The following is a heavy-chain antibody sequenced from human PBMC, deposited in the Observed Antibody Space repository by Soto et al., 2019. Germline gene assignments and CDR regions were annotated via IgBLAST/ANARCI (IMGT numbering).Heavy chain of an antibody. CDR2: ISAYNGNT. CDR1: GYTFTSYG. CDR3: ARQDCSGGRWYCISSWFDP. Sequence: QVQLVQSGAEVKKPGASVKVSCKASGYTFTSYGISWVRQAPGQGLEWMGWISAYNGNTNYAQKQDGRVTMTPETSTSTAYMELRGLRSDDTAVYYCARQDCSGGRWYCISSWFDPWGQGTLVTVSS. D-gene: IGHD2-15*01. J-gene: IGHJ5*02. V-gene: IGHV1-18*01.